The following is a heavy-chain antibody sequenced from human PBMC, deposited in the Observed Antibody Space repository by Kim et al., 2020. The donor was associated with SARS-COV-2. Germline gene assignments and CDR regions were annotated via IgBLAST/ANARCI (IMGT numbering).Heavy chain of an antibody. Sequence: YNPSLKSRVTISVDTPKNQFSLKLSSVTAADTAVYYCARLATIFGVERDYWGQGTLVTVSS. V-gene: IGHV4-59*01. J-gene: IGHJ4*02. CDR3: ARLATIFGVERDY. D-gene: IGHD3-3*01.